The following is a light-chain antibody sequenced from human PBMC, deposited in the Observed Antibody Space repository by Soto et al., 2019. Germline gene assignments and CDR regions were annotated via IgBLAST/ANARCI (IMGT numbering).Light chain of an antibody. Sequence: DIQMTQSPSSLSASVGDRVTITCRASQSISSCLNWYQQKSRKAPKLLIYAASSLQSGVPSRFSGSGSGTDFTLTISSLQPEDFATYYCQQSCSSPWTFGQGTKVEIK. CDR1: QSISSC. CDR2: AAS. V-gene: IGKV1-39*01. CDR3: QQSCSSPWT. J-gene: IGKJ1*01.